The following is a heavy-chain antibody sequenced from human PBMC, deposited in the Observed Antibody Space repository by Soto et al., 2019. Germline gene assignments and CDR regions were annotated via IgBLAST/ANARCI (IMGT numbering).Heavy chain of an antibody. CDR3: TTDPDPWGSHYMDV. V-gene: IGHV3-15*01. CDR2: IKSKTDGGTT. CDR1: GFTFSNAW. J-gene: IGHJ6*03. D-gene: IGHD3-10*01. Sequence: PGGSLRLSCAASGFTFSNAWMSWVRQAPGKGLEWVGRIKSKTDGGTTDYAAPVKGRFTISRDDSKNTLYLQMNSLKTEDTAVYYCTTDPDPWGSHYMDVWGKGTKVTVSS.